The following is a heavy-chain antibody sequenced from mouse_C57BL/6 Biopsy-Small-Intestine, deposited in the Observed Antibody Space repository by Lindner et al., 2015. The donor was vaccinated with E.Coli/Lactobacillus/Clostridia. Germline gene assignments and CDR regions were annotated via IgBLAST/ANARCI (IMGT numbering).Heavy chain of an antibody. D-gene: IGHD2-10*01. CDR1: GYAFSSSW. CDR2: IYLGNGDT. Sequence: VQLQESGPELVKPGASVKISCKASGYAFSSSWMNWVKQRPGKGLEWIGRIYLGNGDTNYNGKFKGKATLTADKSSSTAYMQLSSLTSEDSAVYFCARTYFYAMDYWGQGTSVTVSS. V-gene: IGHV1-82*01. CDR3: ARTYFYAMDY. J-gene: IGHJ4*01.